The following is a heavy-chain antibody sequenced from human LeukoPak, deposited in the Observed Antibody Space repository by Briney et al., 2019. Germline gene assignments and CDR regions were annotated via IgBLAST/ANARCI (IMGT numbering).Heavy chain of an antibody. J-gene: IGHJ6*02. CDR1: GFTFSSYA. CDR3: ATEKSPWSGSPDLYYYYGMDV. Sequence: GGSLRLSCAASGFTFSSYAMSWVRQAPGKGLEWVSAISGSGGSTYYADSVKGRFTISRDNSKNTLYLQMNSLRSEDTAVYYCATEKSPWSGSPDLYYYYGMDVWGQGTTVTVSS. D-gene: IGHD3-3*01. V-gene: IGHV3-23*01. CDR2: ISGSGGST.